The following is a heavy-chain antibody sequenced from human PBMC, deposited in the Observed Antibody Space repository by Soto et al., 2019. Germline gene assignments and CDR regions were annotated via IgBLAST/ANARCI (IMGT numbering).Heavy chain of an antibody. Sequence: ASVKVSCKASGYTFTSYAMHWVRQAPGQRLEWMGWINAGNGNTKYSQKFQGRVTITRDTSASTGYMELSSLRSEDTAVYYCARDPCIPRCPGYWGQGTLVTVSS. D-gene: IGHD2-15*01. CDR2: INAGNGNT. CDR1: GYTFTSYA. V-gene: IGHV1-3*01. J-gene: IGHJ4*02. CDR3: ARDPCIPRCPGY.